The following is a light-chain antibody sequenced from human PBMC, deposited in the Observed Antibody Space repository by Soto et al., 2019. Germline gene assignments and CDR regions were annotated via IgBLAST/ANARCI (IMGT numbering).Light chain of an antibody. CDR1: QSVSSY. CDR2: DAS. CDR3: RQRSNWPQGLT. Sequence: EIVLTQSPATLSLSPGERATLSCRASQSVSSYLAWYQQKPGQAPRLLIYDASNRATGIPARFSGSGSGTDFTLTISSLEPEDFAVYYCRQRSNWPQGLTFGGGTKVEIK. V-gene: IGKV3-11*01. J-gene: IGKJ4*01.